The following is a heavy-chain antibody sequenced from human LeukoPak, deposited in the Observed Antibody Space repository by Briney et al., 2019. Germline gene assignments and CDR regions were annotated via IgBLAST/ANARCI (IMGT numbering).Heavy chain of an antibody. J-gene: IGHJ4*02. D-gene: IGHD3-22*01. CDR1: GGSISSSSYY. CDR3: AAGWFYYDRTGSRYYFDY. Sequence: SETLSLTCTVSGGSISSSSYYWGWIRQPPGKGLEWIGSIYYSGSTYYNPSLKSRVTMSVDTSKNQLSLKLSSVTAADTAVYYCAAGWFYYDRTGSRYYFDYWGQGTLVTVSS. V-gene: IGHV4-39*07. CDR2: IYYSGST.